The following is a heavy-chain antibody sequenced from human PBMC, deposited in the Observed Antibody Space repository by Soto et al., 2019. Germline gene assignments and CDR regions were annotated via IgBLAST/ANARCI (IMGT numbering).Heavy chain of an antibody. CDR3: ARDYHYETAFDY. Sequence: PGGSLRLSCAASGFTSSSYEMNWVRQAPGKGLEWVSYISSSGSTIYYADSVKGRFTISRDNAKNSLYLQMNSLRAEDTAVYYCARDYHYETAFDYWGQGTLVTVSS. CDR2: ISSSGSTI. V-gene: IGHV3-48*03. D-gene: IGHD3-22*01. CDR1: GFTSSSYE. J-gene: IGHJ4*02.